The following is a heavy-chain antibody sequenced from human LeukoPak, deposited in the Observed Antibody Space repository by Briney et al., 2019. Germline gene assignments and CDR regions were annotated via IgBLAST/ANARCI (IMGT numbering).Heavy chain of an antibody. V-gene: IGHV3-11*01. CDR2: ISSGGSTI. D-gene: IGHD6-13*01. Sequence: GGSLRLSCAVSGFTFSDYYMSWFRQAPGKGLEWVSYISSGGSTISHADSVKGRFTISRDNAENSLYLQMNSLRAEDTAVYYCARRAAAGRGFDYWGQGTLVTVSS. CDR1: GFTFSDYY. J-gene: IGHJ4*02. CDR3: ARRAAAGRGFDY.